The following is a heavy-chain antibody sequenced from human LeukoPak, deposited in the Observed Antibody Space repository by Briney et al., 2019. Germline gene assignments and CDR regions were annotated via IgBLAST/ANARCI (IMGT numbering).Heavy chain of an antibody. J-gene: IGHJ2*01. V-gene: IGHV1-69*04. D-gene: IGHD6-13*01. Sequence: ASVKVSCKASGGTFSSYAISWVRQAPGQGLEWMGRIIPILGIADYAQKFQGRVTITADKSTSTAYMELSSLRSEDTAVYYCAGGRESSSWEYWYFDLWGRGTLVTVSS. CDR1: GGTFSSYA. CDR3: AGGRESSSWEYWYFDL. CDR2: IIPILGIA.